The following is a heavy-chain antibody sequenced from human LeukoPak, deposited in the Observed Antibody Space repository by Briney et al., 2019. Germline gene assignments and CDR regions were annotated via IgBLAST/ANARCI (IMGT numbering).Heavy chain of an antibody. CDR2: INLDGNDK. V-gene: IGHV3-7*01. Sequence: PGGSLRLSCAASGSIFSSHWMSWVRQAPGKGLEWVANINLDGNDKNYVDSVKGRFTISRDNAKNSLYLQTNSLRAEDTAMYYCVRSGSYFSKWGQGTLVTVSS. J-gene: IGHJ4*02. D-gene: IGHD1-26*01. CDR1: GSIFSSHW. CDR3: VRSGSYFSK.